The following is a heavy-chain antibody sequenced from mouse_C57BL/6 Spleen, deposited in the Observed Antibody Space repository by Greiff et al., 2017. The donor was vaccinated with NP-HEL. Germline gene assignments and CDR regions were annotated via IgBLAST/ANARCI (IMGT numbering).Heavy chain of an antibody. D-gene: IGHD2-5*01. V-gene: IGHV1-19*01. CDR3: AREGNSNYWYFDV. J-gene: IGHJ1*03. CDR1: GYTFTDYY. Sequence: VQLQQSGPVLVKPGASVKMSCKASGYTFTDYYMNWVKQSHGKSLEWIGVINPYNGGTSYNQKFKGKATLTVDKSSSTAYMELNSLTSEDSAVYYCAREGNSNYWYFDVWGTGTTVTVSS. CDR2: INPYNGGT.